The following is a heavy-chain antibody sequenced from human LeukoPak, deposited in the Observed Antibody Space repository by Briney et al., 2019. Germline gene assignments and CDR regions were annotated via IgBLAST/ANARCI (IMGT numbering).Heavy chain of an antibody. D-gene: IGHD3-16*01. Sequence: GGSLRLSCAASGFTFSSYSMNWVRQAPGKGLEWLSYISVSSRNVIDYADFVKGRFTISRDDAKNSLYLQMNSLRAEDTAVYFCARDFGPRLYVFDVWGQGTMITVSS. CDR1: GFTFSSYS. V-gene: IGHV3-48*04. CDR3: ARDFGPRLYVFDV. CDR2: ISVSSRNVI. J-gene: IGHJ3*01.